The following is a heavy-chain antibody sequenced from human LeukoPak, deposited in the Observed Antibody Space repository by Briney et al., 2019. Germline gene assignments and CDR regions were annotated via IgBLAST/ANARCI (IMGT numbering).Heavy chain of an antibody. CDR2: INTNTGNP. V-gene: IGHV7-4-1*02. D-gene: IGHD6-19*01. J-gene: IGHJ3*02. Sequence: ASVKVSCKASGYTFTSYAMNWVRQAPGQGLEWMGWINTNTGNPTYAQGFTGRFVFSLDTSVSTAYLQISSLKAEDTAVYYCARETSSGWYPDAFDIWGQGTMVAVSS. CDR3: ARETSSGWYPDAFDI. CDR1: GYTFTSYA.